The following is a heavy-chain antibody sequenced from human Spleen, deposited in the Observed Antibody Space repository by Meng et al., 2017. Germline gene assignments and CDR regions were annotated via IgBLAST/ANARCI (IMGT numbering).Heavy chain of an antibody. J-gene: IGHJ4*02. CDR2: IYHSGST. V-gene: IGHV4-38-2*01. CDR1: GDSISSGYY. Sequence: SQTLSLTCAVYGDSISSGYYWGWIRQPPGKGLEWIGNIYHSGSTYYNPSLKSRVTISVDTSKNQFSLKLNSVTAADTAVYYCARINPKDDYWGQGTLVTVSS. CDR3: ARINPKDDY.